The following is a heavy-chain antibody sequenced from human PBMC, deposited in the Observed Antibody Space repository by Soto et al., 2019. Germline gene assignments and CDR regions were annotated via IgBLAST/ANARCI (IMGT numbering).Heavy chain of an antibody. V-gene: IGHV4-59*01. CDR1: GGSISRYY. D-gene: IGHD3-16*01. CDR2: IYYSGST. Sequence: PSETLSLTCTVSGGSISRYYWSWIRQPPGKGLEWIGYIYYSGSTNYNPSLKSRVTISVDTSKNQFSLKLRSVTAADTAVYYCARDNPSSRGGGPSTGYYGMDVWGQGTTVTVSS. J-gene: IGHJ6*02. CDR3: ARDNPSSRGGGPSTGYYGMDV.